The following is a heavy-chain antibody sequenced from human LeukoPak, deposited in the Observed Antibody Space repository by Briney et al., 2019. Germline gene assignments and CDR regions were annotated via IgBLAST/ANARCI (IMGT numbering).Heavy chain of an antibody. CDR2: IKEDGSQK. V-gene: IGHV3-7*01. Sequence: QSSETLSLTCAVYGGSFSGYYWSWVRQAPGKGLEWVAMIKEDGSQKNYVDSVKGRFTISRDNAKNSLYLQMNSLRAEDTAVYYCARDPGYGALDYWGQGTLVTVSS. J-gene: IGHJ4*02. CDR1: GGSFSGYY. CDR3: ARDPGYGALDY. D-gene: IGHD4-17*01.